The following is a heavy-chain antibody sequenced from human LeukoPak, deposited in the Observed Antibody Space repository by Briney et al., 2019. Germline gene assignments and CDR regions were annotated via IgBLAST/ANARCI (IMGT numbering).Heavy chain of an antibody. CDR2: ISSRSGSTI. V-gene: IGHV3-48*01. Sequence: PGGSLRLSCAASGFTFSTYSMNWVRQAPGKGLEWVSYISSRSGSTIYYTDSVKGRFTISRDNAKNSLFLQMNSLRAEDTAVYYCARDGIYVSGSTYHPLDFDYWGQGTLVTVSS. CDR3: ARDGIYVSGSTYHPLDFDY. CDR1: GFTFSTYS. J-gene: IGHJ4*02. D-gene: IGHD3-10*01.